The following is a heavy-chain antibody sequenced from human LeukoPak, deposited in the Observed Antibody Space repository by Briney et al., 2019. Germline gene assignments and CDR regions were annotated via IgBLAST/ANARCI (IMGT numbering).Heavy chain of an antibody. CDR1: GDSISDYY. CDR2: IYTRGGT. J-gene: IGHJ4*02. V-gene: IGHV4-4*07. D-gene: IGHD6-13*01. CDR3: ARDSIGISAPGAD. Sequence: SETLSLTCTVSGDSISDYYWNWIRQPAGKGLEWIGPIYTRGGTTYNPSLKSRVTMSLDTSKTQFSLRLTSVTAADTAVYYCARDSIGISAPGADWGPGTLVAVSS.